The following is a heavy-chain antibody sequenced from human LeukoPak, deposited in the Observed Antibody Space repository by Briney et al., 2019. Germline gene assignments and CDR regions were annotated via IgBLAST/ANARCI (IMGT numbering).Heavy chain of an antibody. CDR2: IYYSGST. J-gene: IGHJ4*02. D-gene: IGHD6-13*01. CDR3: ARVRTSAAANG. V-gene: IGHV4-30-4*01. Sequence: SQTLSLTCTVSGGSISSGDYYWSWIRQPPGKGPEWIGYIYYSGSTYYNPSLKSRVTISVDTSKNQFSLKLSSVTAADTAVYYCARVRTSAAANGWGQGTLVTVSS. CDR1: GGSISSGDYY.